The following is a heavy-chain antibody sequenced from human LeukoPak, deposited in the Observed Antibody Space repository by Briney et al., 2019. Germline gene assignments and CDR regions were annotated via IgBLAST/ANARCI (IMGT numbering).Heavy chain of an antibody. CDR3: ACITFGGVIVDY. Sequence: PSETLSLTCTVSGGSISSYYWSWIRQPPGKGLEWIGYIYYSGSTNYNPSLKSRVTISVDTSKNQFSLKLSSVTAADTAVYYCACITFGGVIVDYWGQGPLVTVSS. J-gene: IGHJ4*02. V-gene: IGHV4-59*08. CDR2: IYYSGST. D-gene: IGHD3-16*02. CDR1: GGSISSYY.